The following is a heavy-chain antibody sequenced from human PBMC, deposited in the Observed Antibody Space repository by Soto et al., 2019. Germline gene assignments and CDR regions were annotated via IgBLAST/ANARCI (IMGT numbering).Heavy chain of an antibody. D-gene: IGHD3-3*01. CDR2: TSFPSGIT. J-gene: IGHJ6*01. CDR1: DLTFLCYA. CDR3: AKDSAYDFSQNTYYYYGMDF. V-gene: IGHV3-23*01. Sequence: WGFLRFSCASSDLTFLCYAMIWVRQAPGKGRESVSVTSFPSGITEYADSGNGRFTISIDNCKNPMYRPLKSLRAEDAAVYYCAKDSAYDFSQNTYYYYGMDFWGHGTQVTVSS.